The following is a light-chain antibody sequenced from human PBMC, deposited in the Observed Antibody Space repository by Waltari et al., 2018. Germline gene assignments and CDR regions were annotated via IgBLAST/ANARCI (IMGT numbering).Light chain of an antibody. Sequence: IVMTQSPATLSVSPGEGATLSCRAGQGASTNLAWYQLKPGQAPRLLIYEASNRATDIPARFSGSGSGTEFTLTISSMQSEDFAVYFCQQYSLWPLTFGGGTKVEIK. V-gene: IGKV3-15*01. J-gene: IGKJ4*01. CDR1: QGASTN. CDR3: QQYSLWPLT. CDR2: EAS.